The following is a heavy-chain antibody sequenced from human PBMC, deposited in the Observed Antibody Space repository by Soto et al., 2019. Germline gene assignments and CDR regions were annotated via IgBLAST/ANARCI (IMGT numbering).Heavy chain of an antibody. CDR2: IIPILGIA. CDR1: GGTFSSYT. J-gene: IGHJ6*02. Sequence: ASVKVSCKASGGTFSSYTISWVRQAPGQGLEWMGRIIPILGIANYAQKFQGRVTITADKSTSTAYMELSSLRSEDTAVYYCARVLRPMVTTGRALHYYYGMDVWGQGTTVTVSS. CDR3: ARVLRPMVTTGRALHYYYGMDV. V-gene: IGHV1-69*02. D-gene: IGHD5-18*01.